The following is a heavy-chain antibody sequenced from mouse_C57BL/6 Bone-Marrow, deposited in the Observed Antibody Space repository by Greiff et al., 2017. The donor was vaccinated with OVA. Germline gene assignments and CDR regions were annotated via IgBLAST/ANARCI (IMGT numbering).Heavy chain of an antibody. J-gene: IGHJ2*01. V-gene: IGHV7-1*01. CDR1: GFTFSDFY. CDR2: SRNKANDYTT. D-gene: IGHD2-3*01. CDR3: ARDPDGRGFDY. Sequence: EVQWVESGGGLVQSGRSLRLSCATSGFTFSDFYMEWVRQAPGKGLEWIAASRNKANDYTTEYSASVKGRFIVSRDTSQSILYLQMNALRAEDTAIYYCARDPDGRGFDYWGQGTTLTVSS.